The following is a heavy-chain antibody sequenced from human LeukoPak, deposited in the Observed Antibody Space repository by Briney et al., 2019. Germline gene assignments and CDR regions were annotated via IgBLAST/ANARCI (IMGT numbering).Heavy chain of an antibody. Sequence: ASVKVSCKASGYTFSTFGINWVRQAPGQGLEWMGYISVYNGNTNYAQKLQGRVTMTTDTSTSTAYMELRSLRSDDTAVYYCARELGSLIYFDYWGQGTLVTVPS. CDR3: ARELGSLIYFDY. CDR1: GYTFSTFG. D-gene: IGHD3-16*02. V-gene: IGHV1-18*01. CDR2: ISVYNGNT. J-gene: IGHJ4*02.